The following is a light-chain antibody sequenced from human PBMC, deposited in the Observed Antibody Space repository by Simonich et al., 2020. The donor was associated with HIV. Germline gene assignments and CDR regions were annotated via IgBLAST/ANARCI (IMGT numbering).Light chain of an antibody. CDR2: AAS. CDR3: QQYYGTPT. CDR1: QVISNS. J-gene: IGKJ2*01. V-gene: IGKV1-NL1*01. Sequence: DIQMTQSPSSLSASVGDRVTITCRASQVISNSLAWYQQKPGKAPKLLLYAASRLESGGPSRFSGSGSGTDYTLTISSLQPEDFATYYCQQYYGTPTFGQGTKLEIK.